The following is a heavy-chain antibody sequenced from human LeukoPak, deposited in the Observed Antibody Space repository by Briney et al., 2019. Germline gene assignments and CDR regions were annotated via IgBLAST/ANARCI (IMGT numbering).Heavy chain of an antibody. Sequence: SETLSLTCTVSGGSISSYYWSWIRQPPGKGLERIGYIYYSGSTNYSPSLKSRVTISVDTSKNQFSLKLSSVTAADTAVYYCARSGSRLLPFDYWGQGTLVTVSS. D-gene: IGHD5-12*01. CDR1: GGSISSYY. J-gene: IGHJ4*02. CDR3: ARSGSRLLPFDY. V-gene: IGHV4-59*01. CDR2: IYYSGST.